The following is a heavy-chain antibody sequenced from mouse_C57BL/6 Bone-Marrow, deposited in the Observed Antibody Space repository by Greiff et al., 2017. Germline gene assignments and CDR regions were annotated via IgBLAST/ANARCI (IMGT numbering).Heavy chain of an antibody. CDR2: IYPGSGST. CDR1: GYTFTSYW. J-gene: IGHJ3*01. D-gene: IGHD2-3*01. Sequence: QVQLQQPGAELVKPGASVKMSCKASGYTFTSYWITWVKQRPGQGLEWIGDIYPGSGSTNYNEKFKSKATLTVDTSSSTAYMQLSSLTSEDSAVYYCARVGPGGYYETDAFAYWGQGTLVTVSA. V-gene: IGHV1-55*01. CDR3: ARVGPGGYYETDAFAY.